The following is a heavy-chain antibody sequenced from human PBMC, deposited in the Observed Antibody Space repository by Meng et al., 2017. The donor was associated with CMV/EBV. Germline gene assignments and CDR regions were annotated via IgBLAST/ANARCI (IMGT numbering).Heavy chain of an antibody. Sequence: QVQLVQSGVEVKKPWASGKVSCKASGYTFTGYGISWVRQAPGQGLEWMGWISVYNGHTNFAQNLQGRVTTTTDTSTSTAYVELRSLRSDDTAIYYCARGVPLGIIYFFDYWGQGTLVTVSS. V-gene: IGHV1-18*01. D-gene: IGHD2-21*01. J-gene: IGHJ4*01. CDR1: GYTFTGYG. CDR3: ARGVPLGIIYFFDY. CDR2: ISVYNGHT.